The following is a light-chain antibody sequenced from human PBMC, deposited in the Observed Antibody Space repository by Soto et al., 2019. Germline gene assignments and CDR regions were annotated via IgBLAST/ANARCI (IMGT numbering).Light chain of an antibody. J-gene: IGLJ1*01. CDR1: SSDVGGYNY. V-gene: IGLV2-14*01. CDR2: GVT. Sequence: QSALTQPASVSGSPGQSITISCTGTSSDVGGYNYVSWYQKHPGKAPKLMISGVTNRPAGVSNRFSGSKSGNTASLTITGLQAEDEADYYCISYTDRQSYLFGTGTKVTVL. CDR3: ISYTDRQSYL.